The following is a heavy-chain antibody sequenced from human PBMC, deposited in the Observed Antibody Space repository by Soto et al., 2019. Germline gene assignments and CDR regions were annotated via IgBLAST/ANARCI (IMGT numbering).Heavy chain of an antibody. Sequence: SVKVSCKASGGTFSSYAISWVRQAPGQGLEWMGGIIPIFGTANYAQKFQGRVTITADESTSTAYMELSSLRSEDTAVYYCARVKSCSGGSCYSPYYYYGMDVWGQGTTVTVSS. J-gene: IGHJ6*02. V-gene: IGHV1-69*13. D-gene: IGHD2-15*01. CDR2: IIPIFGTA. CDR1: GGTFSSYA. CDR3: ARVKSCSGGSCYSPYYYYGMDV.